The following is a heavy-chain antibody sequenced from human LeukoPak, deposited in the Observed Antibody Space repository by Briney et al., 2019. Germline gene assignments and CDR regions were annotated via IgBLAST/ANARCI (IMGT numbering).Heavy chain of an antibody. D-gene: IGHD5-24*01. Sequence: PSETLSLTCTVSGGSISSYYWSWIRQPPGKGLEWIGYIYYSGSTNYNPSLKSRVTISVDTSKNQFSLKLSSVTAADTAVYYCARGQEMATITYFDYWGQGTLVTVSS. V-gene: IGHV4-59*01. CDR2: IYYSGST. J-gene: IGHJ4*02. CDR1: GGSISSYY. CDR3: ARGQEMATITYFDY.